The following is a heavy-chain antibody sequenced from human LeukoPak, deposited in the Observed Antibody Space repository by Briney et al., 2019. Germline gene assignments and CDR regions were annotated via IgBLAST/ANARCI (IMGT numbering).Heavy chain of an antibody. J-gene: IGHJ4*02. CDR3: ARGRDYGSGSYAYDY. Sequence: GSLRLSCAASGFTVSSSHMSWVRQPPGKGLEWIGEMNHSGGTTYNPSLKSRVTISGDTSKNQFSLKLSSVTAADTAVYYCARGRDYGSGSYAYDYWGQGTPVTVSS. CDR2: MNHSGGT. V-gene: IGHV4-34*01. D-gene: IGHD3-10*01. CDR1: GFTVSSSH.